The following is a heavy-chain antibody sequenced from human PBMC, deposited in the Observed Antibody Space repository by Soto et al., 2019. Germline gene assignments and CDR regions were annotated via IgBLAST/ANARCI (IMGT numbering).Heavy chain of an antibody. CDR2: IYYSGST. CDR3: ARDQTRTNGYDY. J-gene: IGHJ4*02. D-gene: IGHD6-25*01. V-gene: IGHV4-59*01. Sequence: SETLSLTCTVSGGSISSYYWSWIRQPPGKGLEWIGYIYYSGSTNYNPSLKSRVTISVDTSMNQFSLKLSAGTAADTAVYYCARDQTRTNGYDYWGQGTLVTVSS. CDR1: GGSISSYY.